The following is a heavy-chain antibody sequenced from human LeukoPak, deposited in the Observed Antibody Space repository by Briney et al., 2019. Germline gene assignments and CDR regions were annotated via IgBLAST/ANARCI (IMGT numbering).Heavy chain of an antibody. Sequence: SETLSLTCTVSGGSISSGGYYWSWIRQPPGKGLEWIGYIYHSGSTYYNPSLKSRVTISVDRSKNQFSLKLSSVTAADTAVYYCARVDSSSFDAFDIWGQGTMVTVSS. J-gene: IGHJ3*02. D-gene: IGHD6-13*01. CDR1: GGSISSGGYY. CDR2: IYHSGST. V-gene: IGHV4-30-2*01. CDR3: ARVDSSSFDAFDI.